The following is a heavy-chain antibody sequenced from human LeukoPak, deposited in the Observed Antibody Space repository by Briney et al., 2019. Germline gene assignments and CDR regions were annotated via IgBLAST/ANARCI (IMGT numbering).Heavy chain of an antibody. Sequence: PGGSRRLSCAAAGFTFSSYSMNWVRQAPGKGLEWISSISSSSSYIYYADSMKGRFTISRDNAKNSLYLQMNSLRAEDSAVYYCAREGRYCSGGSCLDYWGQGTLVTVSS. D-gene: IGHD2-15*01. CDR2: ISSSSSYI. V-gene: IGHV3-21*01. J-gene: IGHJ4*02. CDR1: GFTFSSYS. CDR3: AREGRYCSGGSCLDY.